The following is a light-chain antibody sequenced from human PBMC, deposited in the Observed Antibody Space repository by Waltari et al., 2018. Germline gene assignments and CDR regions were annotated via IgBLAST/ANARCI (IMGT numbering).Light chain of an antibody. V-gene: IGKV3-15*01. CDR1: QSVSSN. J-gene: IGKJ2*01. CDR3: QQYSKWPPHT. Sequence: ETVMTQFPATLSVSPGETATLSCRASQSVSSNLAWYQQKPGQAPRLLIYGASTRATGIPARFSGSGSGTDFTLIISSLQSEDFAVYYCQQYSKWPPHTFGQGTKLEL. CDR2: GAS.